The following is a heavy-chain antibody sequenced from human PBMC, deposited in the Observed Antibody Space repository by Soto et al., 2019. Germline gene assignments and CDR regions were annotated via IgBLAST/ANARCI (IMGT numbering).Heavy chain of an antibody. D-gene: IGHD2-15*01. CDR1: GGTFSSYT. CDR2: IIPILGIA. V-gene: IGHV1-69*02. CDR3: ATVNVDCSGGSCDLGIDY. Sequence: QVQLVQSGAEVKKPGSSVKVSCKASGGTFSSYTISWVRQAPGQGLEWMGRIIPILGIANYAQKFQGRDTITADKSTSTASVELGSLRSEDTAEYYCATVNVDCSGGSCDLGIDYWGQGTLVTVCS. J-gene: IGHJ4*02.